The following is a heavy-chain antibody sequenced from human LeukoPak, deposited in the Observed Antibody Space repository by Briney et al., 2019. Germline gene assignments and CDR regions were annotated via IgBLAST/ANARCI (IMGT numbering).Heavy chain of an antibody. CDR3: GSGYDIDY. D-gene: IGHD2-2*01. J-gene: IGHJ4*02. V-gene: IGHV3-48*03. CDR2: ISRSGSTI. CDR1: GFTFRSYE. Sequence: HPGGSLRLSCAASGFTFRSYEMNWVRQAPGKGLEWVSYISRSGSTIYYADSVKGRFTISRDNAKNSLYLQMSSLRAEDTAVYYCGSGYDIDYWGQGILVTVSP.